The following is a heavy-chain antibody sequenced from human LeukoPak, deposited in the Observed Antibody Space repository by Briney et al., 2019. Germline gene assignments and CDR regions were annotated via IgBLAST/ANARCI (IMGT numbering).Heavy chain of an antibody. V-gene: IGHV3-21*01. J-gene: IGHJ4*02. D-gene: IGHD6-25*01. CDR2: ISSSSSYI. CDR3: ARSIAAAPPDY. CDR1: GFTFSSYS. Sequence: GGSLRLSCAASGFTFSSYSMNWVRQAPGKGLEWVSSISSSSSYIYYAGSVKGRFTISRDNAKNSLYLQMNSLRAEDTAVYYCARSIAAAPPDYWGQGTLVTVSS.